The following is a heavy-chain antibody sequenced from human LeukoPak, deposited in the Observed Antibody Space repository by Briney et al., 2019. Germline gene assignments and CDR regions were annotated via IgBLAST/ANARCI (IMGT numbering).Heavy chain of an antibody. CDR3: ARARDHSSGWEY. CDR1: GGSISSYY. V-gene: IGHV4-59*01. CDR2: IYYSGST. D-gene: IGHD6-19*01. Sequence: SETLSLTCTVSGGSISSYYWSWIRQPPGKGLEWIGYIYYSGSTNYNPSLKSRVTISVDTSKNQFSLKLSSVTAADTAVYYCARARDHSSGWEYWGQGTLVTVSS. J-gene: IGHJ4*02.